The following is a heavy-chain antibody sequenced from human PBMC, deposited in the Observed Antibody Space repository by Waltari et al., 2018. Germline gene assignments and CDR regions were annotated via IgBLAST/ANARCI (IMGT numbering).Heavy chain of an antibody. CDR2: IETSGST. CDR1: GGSISRGSYY. D-gene: IGHD3-3*01. V-gene: IGHV4-61*02. CDR3: ARRRDYITIFGVAIDENDAFDI. J-gene: IGHJ3*02. Sequence: QVQLQESGPGLVKPSQTLSLTCTVSGGSISRGSYYWRCIRPPAGTGLQWIGRIETSGSTNYNPSLKSRVTISVDTSKNQFSLKLSSVTAADTAVYYCARRRDYITIFGVAIDENDAFDIWGQGTMVTVSS.